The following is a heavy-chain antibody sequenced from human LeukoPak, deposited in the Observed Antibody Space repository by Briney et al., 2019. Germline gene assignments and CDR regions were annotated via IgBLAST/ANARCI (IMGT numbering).Heavy chain of an antibody. Sequence: GGSLRLSCAASGFTFNSYWMTWVRQAPGKGLEWVANIKQDGSEKYYVDSVKGRFTISRDNAKNSLYLQMNSLRAEDTAVYYCTRDNPFGGYWGQGTLVTVFS. CDR3: TRDNPFGGY. D-gene: IGHD2-15*01. J-gene: IGHJ4*02. CDR1: GFTFNSYW. CDR2: IKQDGSEK. V-gene: IGHV3-7*03.